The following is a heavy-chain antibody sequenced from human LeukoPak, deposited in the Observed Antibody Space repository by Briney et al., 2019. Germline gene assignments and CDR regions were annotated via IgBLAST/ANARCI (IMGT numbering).Heavy chain of an antibody. Sequence: SVKVSCKASGGTFSSYAISWVRQAPGQGLEWMGGIIPIFGTANYAQKFQGKVTITADESTSTAYMELSSLRSEDTAVYYCARKGGISSGWYDDAFDIWGQGTMVTVSS. CDR1: GGTFSSYA. J-gene: IGHJ3*02. V-gene: IGHV1-69*01. D-gene: IGHD6-19*01. CDR2: IIPIFGTA. CDR3: ARKGGISSGWYDDAFDI.